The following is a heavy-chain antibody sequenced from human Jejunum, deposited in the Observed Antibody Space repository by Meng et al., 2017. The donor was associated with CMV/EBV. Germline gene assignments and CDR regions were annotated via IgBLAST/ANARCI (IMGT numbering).Heavy chain of an antibody. CDR3: ARAIDYGDPNWFDT. CDR1: GFPFTRDS. J-gene: IGHJ5*02. Sequence: GFPFTRDSITCVPQAPGKGLEWLSYISGSSTYIYHADSVKGRFTISRDNAKNSVYLQMNGLRAEDAAVYYCARAIDYGDPNWFDTWGQGTLVTVSS. D-gene: IGHD4-17*01. CDR2: ISGSSTYI. V-gene: IGHV3-21*01.